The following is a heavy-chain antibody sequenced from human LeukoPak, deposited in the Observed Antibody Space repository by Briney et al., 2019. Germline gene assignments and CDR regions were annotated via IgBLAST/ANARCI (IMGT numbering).Heavy chain of an antibody. V-gene: IGHV4-59*12. CDR3: ARVPTYYYGSGSYREDIVFDY. CDR1: GGSISSYY. Sequence: PSETLSLTCTVSGGSISSYYWSWIRQPPGKGLEWIGYIYYSGSTNYNPSLKSRVTISVDTSKNQFSLKLSSVTAADTAVYYCARVPTYYYGSGSYREDIVFDYWGQGTLVTVSS. CDR2: IYYSGST. D-gene: IGHD3-10*01. J-gene: IGHJ4*02.